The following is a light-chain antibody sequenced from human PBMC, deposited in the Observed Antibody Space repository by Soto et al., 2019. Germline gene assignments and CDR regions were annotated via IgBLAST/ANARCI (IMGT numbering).Light chain of an antibody. J-gene: IGLJ1*01. CDR1: SSDVGGYNY. Sequence: QSVLTQPASVSGSPGQSITISCTGTSSDVGGYNYVSWYQQHPGKAPKLIIWEVTNRPSGVSDRFSGSKSGNTASLTISGLQAEDGADYYCTSYAGSSTLLVFGTGTKVTVL. V-gene: IGLV2-14*01. CDR3: TSYAGSSTLLV. CDR2: EVT.